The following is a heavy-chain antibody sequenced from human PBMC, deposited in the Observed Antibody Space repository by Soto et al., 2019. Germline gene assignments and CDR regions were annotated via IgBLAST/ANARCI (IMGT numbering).Heavy chain of an antibody. V-gene: IGHV1-46*01. Sequence: GASVKVSCKASGYTFTSYCMHWVRQAPGQGLEWMGIINPSGGSTSYAQKFQGRVTMTRDTSTSTDYMELSSLRSEDTAVYYCARFCSSTAAAVPYFDYWGQGTLVTVSS. D-gene: IGHD6-13*01. CDR1: GYTFTSYC. CDR2: INPSGGST. J-gene: IGHJ4*02. CDR3: ARFCSSTAAAVPYFDY.